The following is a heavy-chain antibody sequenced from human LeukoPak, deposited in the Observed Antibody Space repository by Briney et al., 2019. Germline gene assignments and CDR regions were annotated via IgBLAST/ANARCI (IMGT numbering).Heavy chain of an antibody. D-gene: IGHD6-13*01. CDR3: ARDLEIQGIAAAGSYYYGMDV. CDR2: INPNSGGT. Sequence: ASVNVSCKASGYTFTGYYMHWVRQAPGQGLEWMGWINPNSGGTNYAQKFQGWVTMTRDTSISTAYMELSRLRSDDTAVYYCARDLEIQGIAAAGSYYYGMDVWGQGTTVTVSS. J-gene: IGHJ6*02. V-gene: IGHV1-2*04. CDR1: GYTFTGYY.